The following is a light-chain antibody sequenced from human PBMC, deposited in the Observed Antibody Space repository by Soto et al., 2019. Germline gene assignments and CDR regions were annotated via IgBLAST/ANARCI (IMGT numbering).Light chain of an antibody. CDR2: GAS. CDR1: QTVSSNY. CDR3: QQYGTSPWT. V-gene: IGKV3-20*01. J-gene: IGKJ1*01. Sequence: EIVLTQSPASLSLSPGEGATLSCRASQTVSSNYLAWCQQRPGQAPRLLIYGASTRATGIPDRFSGSGSGTDFTLTISRLEPEDFAVYYCQQYGTSPWTFGQGTKVDIK.